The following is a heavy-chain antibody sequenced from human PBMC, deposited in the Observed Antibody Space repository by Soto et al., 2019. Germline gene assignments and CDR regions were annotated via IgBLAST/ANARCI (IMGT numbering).Heavy chain of an antibody. D-gene: IGHD5-18*01. Sequence: EVQLVESGGDLVQPGGSLRLSCAASGFTFSSYWMHWVRQAPGKGLVWVSRISSDGSSTSYADSVKGRLTISRDNAKNTLYLKMNSLGAGETAVYYCARDRWGYTYGPPDSWGQGTLVTF. CDR1: GFTFSSYW. CDR3: ARDRWGYTYGPPDS. J-gene: IGHJ4*02. V-gene: IGHV3-74*01. CDR2: ISSDGSST.